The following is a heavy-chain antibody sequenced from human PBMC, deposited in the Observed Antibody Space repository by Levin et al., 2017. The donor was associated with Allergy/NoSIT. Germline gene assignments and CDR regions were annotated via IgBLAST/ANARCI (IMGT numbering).Heavy chain of an antibody. CDR3: ARDLFRVIAVAGTNWFDP. J-gene: IGHJ5*02. D-gene: IGHD6-19*01. Sequence: GGSLRLSCAASGFTFDDYGMSWVRQAPGKGLEWVSGINWNGGSTGYADSVKGRFTISRDNAKNSLYLQMNSLRAEDTALYYCARDLFRVIAVAGTNWFDPWGQGTLVTVSS. V-gene: IGHV3-20*04. CDR1: GFTFDDYG. CDR2: INWNGGST.